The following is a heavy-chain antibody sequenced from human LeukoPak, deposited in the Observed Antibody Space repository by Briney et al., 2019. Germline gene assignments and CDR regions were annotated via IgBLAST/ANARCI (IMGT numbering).Heavy chain of an antibody. D-gene: IGHD6-19*01. CDR1: GGTFSSYA. CDR3: ARDRTSGWYPYYSDY. CDR2: IIPIFGTA. V-gene: IGHV1-69*13. Sequence: ASAKVSCKASGGTFSSYAISWVRQAPGQGLEWMGGIIPIFGTANYAQKFQGRVTITADESTSTAYMELSSLRSEDTAVYYCARDRTSGWYPYYSDYCGQGTLVTVSS. J-gene: IGHJ4*02.